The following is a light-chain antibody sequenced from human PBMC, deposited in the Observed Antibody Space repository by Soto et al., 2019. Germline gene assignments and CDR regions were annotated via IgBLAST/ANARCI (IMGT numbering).Light chain of an antibody. J-gene: IGKJ2*01. CDR1: QSISSW. CDR2: KAS. V-gene: IGKV1-5*03. Sequence: DIPMTQSPSTLSASVGDRVTITCRASQSISSWLAWYQQKPGKAPKLLIYKASSLESGVPSRFSGSGSGTEFTLTISSLQPDDFATYYCQQTETFGQGTKLEIK. CDR3: QQTET.